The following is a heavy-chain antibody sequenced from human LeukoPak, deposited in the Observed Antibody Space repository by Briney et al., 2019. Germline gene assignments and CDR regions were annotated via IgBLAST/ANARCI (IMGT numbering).Heavy chain of an antibody. V-gene: IGHV3-23*01. J-gene: IGHJ6*02. CDR1: RFTFSSYA. D-gene: IGHD6-19*01. CDR3: ARDHSGWYYYGMDV. CDR2: ISGSGGST. Sequence: PGGSLRLSCAASRFTFSSYAMSWVRQAPGKGLEWVSAISGSGGSTYYADSVKGRFTISRDNSKNTLYLQMNSLRAEDTAVYYCARDHSGWYYYGMDVWGQGTTVTVSS.